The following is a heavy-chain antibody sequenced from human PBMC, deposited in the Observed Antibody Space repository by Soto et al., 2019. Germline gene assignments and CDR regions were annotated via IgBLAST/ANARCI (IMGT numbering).Heavy chain of an antibody. CDR1: GFTFSSNA. J-gene: IGHJ4*02. CDR2: ISHDGINK. V-gene: IGHV3-30-3*01. CDR3: ARDDGSGRPLDY. Sequence: GGSLRLSCAASGFTFSSNAMHWVRPAPGKGLEWVAVISHDGINKYNAESVKGRFTISRDNSKNTLYLQMNSPRDEDTAVYYCARDDGSGRPLDYWGQGTLVTVSS. D-gene: IGHD6-19*01.